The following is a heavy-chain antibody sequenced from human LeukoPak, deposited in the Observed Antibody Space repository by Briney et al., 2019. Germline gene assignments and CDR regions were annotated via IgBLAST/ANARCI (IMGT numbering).Heavy chain of an antibody. V-gene: IGHV3-21*01. CDR2: ISSSSSYI. CDR3: ARGLYDSSGYYHYYYYMDV. Sequence: GGSLRLSCAASGFTFSSYSMNWVRQAPGKGLEWVSSISSSSSYIYYADSVKGRFTISRDNAKNSLYLQMNSLRAEDTAVYYCARGLYDSSGYYHYYYYMDVWGKGTTVTVSS. D-gene: IGHD3-22*01. J-gene: IGHJ6*03. CDR1: GFTFSSYS.